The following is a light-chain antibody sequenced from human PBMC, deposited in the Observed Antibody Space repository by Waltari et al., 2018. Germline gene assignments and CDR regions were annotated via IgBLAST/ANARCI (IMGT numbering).Light chain of an antibody. CDR2: GAS. J-gene: IGKJ2*01. V-gene: IGKV3-20*01. Sequence: IVLTQSPGTLSLSPGQRATLSCRASQTINSNFLAWYQQKPGQAPRLLIYGASRRASGISDSFSGSGSGTDFTLTISRLEPEDFAVYYCQQYSNSPYTFGQGTKVEI. CDR3: QQYSNSPYT. CDR1: QTINSNF.